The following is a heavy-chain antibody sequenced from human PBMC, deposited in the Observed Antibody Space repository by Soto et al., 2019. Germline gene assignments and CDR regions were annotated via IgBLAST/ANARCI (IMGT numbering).Heavy chain of an antibody. J-gene: IGHJ6*02. D-gene: IGHD6-13*01. V-gene: IGHV4-59*01. CDR2: IYYSGST. CDR1: GGSISSYY. CDR3: ARDQGASSSSWYHYYYYGMDV. Sequence: SETLSLTCTVSGGSISSYYWSWMRQPLGKGLEWIGYIYYSGSTNYNPSLKSRVTISVDTSKNQFSLKLSSVTAADTAVYYCARDQGASSSSWYHYYYYGMDVWGQGTTVTVSS.